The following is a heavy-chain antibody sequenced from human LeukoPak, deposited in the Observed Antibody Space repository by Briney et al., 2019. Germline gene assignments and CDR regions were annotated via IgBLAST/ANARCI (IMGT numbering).Heavy chain of an antibody. J-gene: IGHJ4*02. Sequence: SETLSLTCTVSGGSISPFYWSWIRRPPGKGLEWIAYIYYSGSTAYNPSLKSRVAISVDTSNNQVSLKLSSVTAADTAVYYCARHGYCSGGSCYWDYWGQGTLVTVSS. CDR2: IYYSGST. CDR3: ARHGYCSGGSCYWDY. D-gene: IGHD2-15*01. CDR1: GGSISPFY. V-gene: IGHV4-59*08.